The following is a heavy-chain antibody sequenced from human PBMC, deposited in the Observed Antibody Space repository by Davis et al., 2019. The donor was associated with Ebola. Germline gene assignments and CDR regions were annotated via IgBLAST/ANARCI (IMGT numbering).Heavy chain of an antibody. CDR1: GFTFSSYW. Sequence: GESLKISCAASGFTFSSYWMHWVRQAPGKGLVWVSRINSDGSSTSYADSVKGRFTISRDNSKNTLYLQMNSLRAEDTAVYYCARFVVVVAATGVTTPFDYWGQGTLVTVSS. CDR2: INSDGSST. D-gene: IGHD2-15*01. CDR3: ARFVVVVAATGVTTPFDY. J-gene: IGHJ4*02. V-gene: IGHV3-74*01.